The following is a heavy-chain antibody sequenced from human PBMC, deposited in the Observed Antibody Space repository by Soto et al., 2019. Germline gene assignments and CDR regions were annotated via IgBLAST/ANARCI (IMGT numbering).Heavy chain of an antibody. Sequence: GGSLRLSCAASGFTFSSYGMHWVRQAPGKGLEWVAVISYDGSNKYYADSVKGRFTISRDNSKNTLYLQMNSLRAEDTAAYYCAKDYDPYGMDVWGQGTTVTVSS. CDR2: ISYDGSNK. CDR3: AKDYDPYGMDV. J-gene: IGHJ6*02. V-gene: IGHV3-30*18. D-gene: IGHD3-3*01. CDR1: GFTFSSYG.